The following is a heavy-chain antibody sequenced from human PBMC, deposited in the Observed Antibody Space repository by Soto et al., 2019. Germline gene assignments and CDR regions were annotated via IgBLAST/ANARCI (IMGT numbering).Heavy chain of an antibody. CDR3: ARADRNWNDENYFDY. CDR1: GGSISRYY. CDR2: IYYSGTT. D-gene: IGHD1-1*01. Sequence: SETLSLTCAVSGGSISRYYWSWIRQPPGKGLEWIGYIYYSGTTNYNPSLKSRVSMSVDTSKNQFSLKLSSVTAADTAVYYCARADRNWNDENYFDYWGQGTQVTVPQ. J-gene: IGHJ4*02. V-gene: IGHV4-59*01.